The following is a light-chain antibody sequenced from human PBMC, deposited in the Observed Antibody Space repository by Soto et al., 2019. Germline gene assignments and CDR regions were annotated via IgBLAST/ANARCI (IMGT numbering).Light chain of an antibody. Sequence: TQSPATLSVSPGEGATLSCRASQSVRTYLSYVAWYQQRPGQAPRLLIYDASNRATGIPARFSGSGSGTDFTLTISSLEPEDFAVYYCQQRSNWPPVFGGGTKVDIK. CDR3: QQRSNWPPV. J-gene: IGKJ4*01. CDR2: DAS. CDR1: QSVRTY. V-gene: IGKV3-11*01.